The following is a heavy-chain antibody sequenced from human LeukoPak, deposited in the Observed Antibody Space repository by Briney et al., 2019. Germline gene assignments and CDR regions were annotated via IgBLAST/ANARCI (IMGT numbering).Heavy chain of an antibody. Sequence: SETLSLTCTVSGGSISSYYWSWIRQPPGKGLEWIGYIYYSGSTYYNPSLKSRVTISVDRSMNQFYLRMSSVTAADTAVYYCARLNYDSGGYYGVPNWFDPWGPGTLVTVSS. J-gene: IGHJ5*02. CDR3: ARLNYDSGGYYGVPNWFDP. CDR1: GGSISSYY. D-gene: IGHD3-22*01. CDR2: IYYSGST. V-gene: IGHV4-59*08.